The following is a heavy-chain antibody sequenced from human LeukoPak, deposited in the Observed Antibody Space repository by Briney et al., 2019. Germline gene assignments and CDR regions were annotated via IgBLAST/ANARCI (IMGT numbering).Heavy chain of an antibody. CDR3: ARNTSGFKLGDAFDI. CDR2: ISGSAYST. Sequence: PGGSLRLSCAASGFTFTNYWMTWVRQAPGKGLEWISAISGSAYSTSYADSVKGRFTISRDNSKNTLYLQMNSLRAEDTAIYYCARNTSGFKLGDAFDIWGQGTMVTVSS. D-gene: IGHD3-22*01. V-gene: IGHV3-23*01. J-gene: IGHJ3*02. CDR1: GFTFTNYW.